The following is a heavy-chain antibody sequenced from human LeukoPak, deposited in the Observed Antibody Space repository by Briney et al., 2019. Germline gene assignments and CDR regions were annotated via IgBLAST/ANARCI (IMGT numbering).Heavy chain of an antibody. Sequence: SETLSLTCTVSGGSISSSSYYWGWIRQPPGTGLEWIGSIYYSGSTYYNPSLKSRVTISVDTSKNQFSLKLSSVTAADTAVYYCARDSTIPITMVRGVINWFDYWGQGTLVTVSS. V-gene: IGHV4-39*02. D-gene: IGHD3-10*01. J-gene: IGHJ4*02. CDR1: GGSISSSSYY. CDR2: IYYSGST. CDR3: ARDSTIPITMVRGVINWFDY.